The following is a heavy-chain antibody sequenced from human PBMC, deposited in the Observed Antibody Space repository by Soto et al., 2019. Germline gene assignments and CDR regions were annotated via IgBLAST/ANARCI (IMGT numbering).Heavy chain of an antibody. Sequence: GGSLRLSCEASGFTFSSCSMNWVRQAPGKGLEWVSYISSSSGTIYYADSVKGRFTISRGNAKNSLFLQMNSLRDEDTAVYYCAVGYSSTSGFDFWGQGTLVTVSS. J-gene: IGHJ4*02. CDR2: ISSSSGTI. CDR3: AVGYSSTSGFDF. CDR1: GFTFSSCS. D-gene: IGHD6-13*01. V-gene: IGHV3-48*02.